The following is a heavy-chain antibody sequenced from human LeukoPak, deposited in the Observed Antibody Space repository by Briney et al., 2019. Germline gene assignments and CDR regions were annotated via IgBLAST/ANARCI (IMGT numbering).Heavy chain of an antibody. D-gene: IGHD2-2*01. J-gene: IGHJ4*02. CDR1: GFAFSSYW. V-gene: IGHV3-7*03. CDR2: IKQDGSEK. CDR3: ARGIVVVPAAIPY. Sequence: GGSLRLSCAATGFAFSSYWMSWVRQAPGKGLEWVANIKQDGSEKYYVDSVKGRFTISRDNAKNSLYPQMNSLRAEDTAVYYCARGIVVVPAAIPYWGQGTLVTVSS.